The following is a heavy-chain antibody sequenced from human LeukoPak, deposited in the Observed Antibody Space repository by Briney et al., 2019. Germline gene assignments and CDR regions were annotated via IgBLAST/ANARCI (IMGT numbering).Heavy chain of an antibody. J-gene: IGHJ5*02. V-gene: IGHV3-48*04. D-gene: IGHD3-10*01. Sequence: PGGSLRLSCAASGFTFSNYALSWVRQAPGKGLEWVSYISSSSSTIYYADSVKGRFTISRDNAKNSLYLQMNSLRAEDTAVYYCARDLPNYYGSGSYYPNWFDPWGQGTLVTVSS. CDR3: ARDLPNYYGSGSYYPNWFDP. CDR2: ISSSSSTI. CDR1: GFTFSNYA.